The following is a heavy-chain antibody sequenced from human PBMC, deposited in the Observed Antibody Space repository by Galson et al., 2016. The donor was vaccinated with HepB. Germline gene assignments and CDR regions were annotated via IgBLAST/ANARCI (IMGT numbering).Heavy chain of an antibody. J-gene: IGHJ4*02. Sequence: SVKVSCKASGYTFTSYGIGWVRQAPGQGLEWIGWISAYNGNTKYAQKVQGRVTMTTDTSTSTAYMDLRSLRSDDTAVHFCARDKYRYEFRSYYFDYWGQGTLVTVSS. CDR3: ARDKYRYEFRSYYFDY. CDR1: GYTFTSYG. D-gene: IGHD3-16*02. V-gene: IGHV1-18*01. CDR2: ISAYNGNT.